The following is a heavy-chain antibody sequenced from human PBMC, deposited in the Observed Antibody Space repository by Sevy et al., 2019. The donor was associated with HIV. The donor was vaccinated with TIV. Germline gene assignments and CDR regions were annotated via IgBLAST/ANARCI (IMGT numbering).Heavy chain of an antibody. J-gene: IGHJ4*02. CDR1: GGSVSSGSYY. CDR2: IYYSGST. D-gene: IGHD3-3*01. V-gene: IGHV4-61*01. CDR3: ARGAYDFWSGYYTYYFDY. Sequence: SETLSLTCTVSGGSVSSGSYYWSWIRQPPGKGLEWIGYIYYSGSTNYNPSLQSRVTISVDTSKNQFSLKLSSVTAADTAVYYCARGAYDFWSGYYTYYFDYWGQGTLVTVSS.